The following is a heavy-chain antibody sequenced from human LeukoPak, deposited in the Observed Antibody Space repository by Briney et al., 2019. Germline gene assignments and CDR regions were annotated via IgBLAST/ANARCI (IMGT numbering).Heavy chain of an antibody. CDR1: GCTFTGYY. Sequence: ASVKVSCKASGCTFTGYYMHWVRQAPGQGLEWMGWINPNSGGTNYAQKFQGRVTMTRDTSISTAYMELSRLRSDDTAVYYCARMTIDIVAVPAAILYDYWGQGTLVTVSS. D-gene: IGHD2-2*01. CDR2: INPNSGGT. V-gene: IGHV1-2*02. J-gene: IGHJ4*02. CDR3: ARMTIDIVAVPAAILYDY.